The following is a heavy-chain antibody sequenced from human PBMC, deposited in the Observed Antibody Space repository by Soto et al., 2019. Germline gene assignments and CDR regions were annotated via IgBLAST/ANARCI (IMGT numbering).Heavy chain of an antibody. CDR1: GYTFTSYD. CDR3: ARGLGYDILTGYYPWSAPFDY. Sequence: QVQLVQSGAEVKKPGASVKVSCKASGYTFTSYDINWVRQATGQGLEWMGWMNTNSGNTGYAQKFQGRVTMTRNTSISTAYMELSSLRSEDTAVYYCARGLGYDILTGYYPWSAPFDYWGQGTLVTVSS. V-gene: IGHV1-8*01. J-gene: IGHJ4*02. CDR2: MNTNSGNT. D-gene: IGHD3-9*01.